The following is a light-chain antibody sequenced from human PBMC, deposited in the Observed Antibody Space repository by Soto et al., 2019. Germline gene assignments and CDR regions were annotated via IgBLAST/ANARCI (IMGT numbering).Light chain of an antibody. Sequence: ETVLTQSPGTLSLSPGERATLSCRASQSVSSSYLAWYQQKPGQAPRLLIYGASSRATGIPDRFSGSGSGTDFTLTISRLEPEDFAVYYFQQYVSSPPSWTFGQGTKVEI. CDR2: GAS. V-gene: IGKV3-20*01. J-gene: IGKJ1*01. CDR1: QSVSSSY. CDR3: QQYVSSPPSWT.